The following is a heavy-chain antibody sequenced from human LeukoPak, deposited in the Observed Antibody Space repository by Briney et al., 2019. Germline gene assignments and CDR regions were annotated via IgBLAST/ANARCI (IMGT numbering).Heavy chain of an antibody. CDR1: GFTFDDYA. V-gene: IGHV3-9*01. J-gene: IGHJ5*02. CDR3: ARDPGYSAFDL. CDR2: ISWNSGSI. Sequence: GGSLRLSCAASGFTFDDYAMHWVRQAPGKGLEWVSGISWNSGSIGYADSVKGRFTISRDNAKKSLFLELNSLRADDTAVFYCARDPGYSAFDLWGQGSLVTVSS. D-gene: IGHD5-12*01.